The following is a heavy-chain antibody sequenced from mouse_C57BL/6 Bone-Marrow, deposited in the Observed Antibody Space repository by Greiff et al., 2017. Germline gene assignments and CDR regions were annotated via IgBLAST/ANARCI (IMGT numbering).Heavy chain of an antibody. CDR3: ARAGVYYGSSLAWFAY. Sequence: QVHVKQPGAELVRPGTSVKLSCKASGYTFTSYWMHWVKQRPGQGLEWIGVIDPSDSYTNYNQKFKGKATFTVDTSSSTAYMQLSSLTSEDSAVYYCARAGVYYGSSLAWFAYWGQGTLVTVSA. CDR2: IDPSDSYT. CDR1: GYTFTSYW. V-gene: IGHV1-59*01. D-gene: IGHD1-1*01. J-gene: IGHJ3*01.